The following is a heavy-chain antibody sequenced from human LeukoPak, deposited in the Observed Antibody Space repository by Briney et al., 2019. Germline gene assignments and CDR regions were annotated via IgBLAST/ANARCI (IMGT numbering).Heavy chain of an antibody. CDR1: GFTFSSYW. D-gene: IGHD2-21*02. Sequence: GGSLRLSCAASGFTFSSYWMSWVRQAPGKGLEWVANIKQDGSEKYYVDSVKGRFTISRDNAKNSLYLQMNSLRAEDTAVYYCARDRPSHSSHTNIVVVTAIAFDIWGQGTMVTVSS. CDR3: ARDRPSHSSHTNIVVVTAIAFDI. V-gene: IGHV3-7*01. J-gene: IGHJ3*02. CDR2: IKQDGSEK.